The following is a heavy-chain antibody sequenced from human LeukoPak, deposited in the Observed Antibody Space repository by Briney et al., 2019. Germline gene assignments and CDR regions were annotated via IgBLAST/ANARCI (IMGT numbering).Heavy chain of an antibody. D-gene: IGHD3-10*01. V-gene: IGHV3-33*05. CDR3: ARVLRVQGVNRFDP. J-gene: IGHJ5*02. CDR2: ISDDASDK. Sequence: TGGSLRLSCAASGFTFSSYGMHWVRQAPGKGLEWVAVISDDASDKYYIESVKGRFTISRDNAKNSLYLQMNSLRDEDTAVYYCARVLRVQGVNRFDPWGQGTLVTVSS. CDR1: GFTFSSYG.